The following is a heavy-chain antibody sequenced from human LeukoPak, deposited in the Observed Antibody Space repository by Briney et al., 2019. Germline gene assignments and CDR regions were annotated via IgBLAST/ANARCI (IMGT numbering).Heavy chain of an antibody. Sequence: GGSLRLSCAASGFTFSSHSMNWVRQAPGKGLEWVSSISSSSSYIYYADSVKGRFTISRDNAKNSLYLQMNSLRAEDTAVYYCARDRESSSSWLLDYWGQGTLVTVSS. CDR2: ISSSSSYI. CDR1: GFTFSSHS. D-gene: IGHD6-13*01. V-gene: IGHV3-21*01. CDR3: ARDRESSSSWLLDY. J-gene: IGHJ4*02.